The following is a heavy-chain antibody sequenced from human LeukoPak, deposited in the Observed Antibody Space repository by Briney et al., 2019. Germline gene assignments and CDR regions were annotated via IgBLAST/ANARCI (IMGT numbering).Heavy chain of an antibody. CDR2: ISAYNGNT. CDR1: GYTFTSYG. V-gene: IGHV1-18*01. D-gene: IGHD5-18*01. J-gene: IGHJ4*02. Sequence: ASARVSCKASGYTFTSYGISWVRQAPGEGLEWMGWISAYNGNTNYAQKLQGRVTITTDTSTSTAYMELRSLRSDDTAVYYCARDGVTAMVLFDYWGQGTLVTVSS. CDR3: ARDGVTAMVLFDY.